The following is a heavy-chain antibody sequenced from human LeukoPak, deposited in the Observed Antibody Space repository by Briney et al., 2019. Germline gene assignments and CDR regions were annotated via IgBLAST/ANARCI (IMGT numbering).Heavy chain of an antibody. V-gene: IGHV4-31*03. CDR3: ARDLNGYGPFDY. CDR1: GGSISSGSYY. CDR2: IYYSGST. Sequence: PSETLSLTCTVSGGSISSGSYYWNWIRQHPGEGLEWIGYIYYSGSTYYNPSLKSRITISVDTSKNQFSLKLSSVTAADTAVYYCARDLNGYGPFDYWGQGTLVTVSS. D-gene: IGHD4-17*01. J-gene: IGHJ4*02.